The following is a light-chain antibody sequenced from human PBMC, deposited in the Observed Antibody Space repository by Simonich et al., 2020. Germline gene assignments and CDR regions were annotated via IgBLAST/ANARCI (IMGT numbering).Light chain of an antibody. J-gene: IGLJ3*02. Sequence: QSVLTQPPSASGTPGQRVTISCSGSSSNIGSNYVYWYQQLPGTAPKLLIYRNKQRPPGVPDRFSCSKSGTSASLAISGLRSEDEADYYCAAWDDSLSGWVFGGGTKLTVL. CDR2: RNK. CDR1: SSNIGSNY. CDR3: AAWDDSLSGWV. V-gene: IGLV1-47*01.